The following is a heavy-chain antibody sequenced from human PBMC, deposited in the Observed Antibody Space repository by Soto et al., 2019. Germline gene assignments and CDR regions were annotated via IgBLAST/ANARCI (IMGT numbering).Heavy chain of an antibody. CDR3: AHRTYYYDSSGPPDY. V-gene: IGHV2-5*02. J-gene: IGHJ4*02. CDR2: IYWDDDK. CDR1: VFSLSTSGVG. D-gene: IGHD3-22*01. Sequence: QITLKESGPTLEKPTQTLTLTCTVSVFSLSTSGVGVGWIRQPPGKALEWLALIYWDDDKRYSPSLKSRLTITKDTSKNQVVLTMTNMDPVDTATYYCAHRTYYYDSSGPPDYWGQGTLVTVSS.